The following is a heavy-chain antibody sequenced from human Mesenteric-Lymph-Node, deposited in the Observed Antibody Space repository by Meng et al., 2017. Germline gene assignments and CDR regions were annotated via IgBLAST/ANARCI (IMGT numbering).Heavy chain of an antibody. D-gene: IGHD1-1*01. Sequence: QIVLGESGGEVKKPGASVKVSCKASGYTFSTYGMTWVRQAPGQGLEWVGWISVFNGNADYAQKLQGRVTMTTDTSTSTVYMELRSLTSDDTAMYYCARDLHDTEHWGQGTLVTVSS. V-gene: IGHV1-18*01. CDR1: GYTFSTYG. CDR3: ARDLHDTEH. J-gene: IGHJ4*02. CDR2: ISVFNGNA.